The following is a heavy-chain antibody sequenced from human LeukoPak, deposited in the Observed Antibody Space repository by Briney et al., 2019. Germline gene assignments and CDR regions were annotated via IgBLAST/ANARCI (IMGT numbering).Heavy chain of an antibody. CDR3: AREDGQGMGSFDI. Sequence: ASVKVSCKTSGYTFTVFYIHWVRQAPGQGLEWMGRINPNSGGTNFAQTFQGRVTMTRDTSITTAYMELSRLRSDDTAVYYCAREDGQGMGSFDIWGQGTVVTVSS. CDR2: INPNSGGT. CDR1: GYTFTVFY. J-gene: IGHJ3*02. D-gene: IGHD5-24*01. V-gene: IGHV1-2*06.